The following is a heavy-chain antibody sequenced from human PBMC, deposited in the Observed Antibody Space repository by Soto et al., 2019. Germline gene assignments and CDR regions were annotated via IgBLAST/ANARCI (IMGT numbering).Heavy chain of an antibody. CDR3: ARDGARVTIFGVVTLNWFDP. Sequence: QLQLQESGPGLVKPSETLSLTCTVSGGSISSSSYYWGWIRQPPGKGLEWIGSIYYSGSTYYNPSLKSRVTISVDTSKNQFSLKLSSVTAADTAVYYCARDGARVTIFGVVTLNWFDPWGQGTLVTDSS. V-gene: IGHV4-39*02. J-gene: IGHJ5*02. CDR2: IYYSGST. CDR1: GGSISSSSYY. D-gene: IGHD3-3*01.